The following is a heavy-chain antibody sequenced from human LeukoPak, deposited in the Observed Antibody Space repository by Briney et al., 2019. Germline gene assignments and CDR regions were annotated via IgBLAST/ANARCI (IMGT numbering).Heavy chain of an antibody. CDR1: GGSISSSSYY. Sequence: SETLSLTCTVSGGSISSSSYYWGWIRQPPGKGLEWIGSIYYSGSTYYNPSLKSRVTISVDTSKNQFSLKLSSVTAADTAVYYCARGGHSSSWPNNWFDPWGQGTLVTVSS. V-gene: IGHV4-39*07. CDR3: ARGGHSSSWPNNWFDP. D-gene: IGHD6-13*01. J-gene: IGHJ5*02. CDR2: IYYSGST.